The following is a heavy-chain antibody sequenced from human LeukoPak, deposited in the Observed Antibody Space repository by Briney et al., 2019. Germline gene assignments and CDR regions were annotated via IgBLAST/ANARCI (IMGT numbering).Heavy chain of an antibody. CDR1: GFTFSSYG. CDR3: ARELGGSGMNY. Sequence: GGSLRLSCAASGFTFSSYGMNWVRQAPGKGLEWVSSISSSSSYIYYADSVKGRFAISRDNAKNSLYLQMNSLRAEDTAVYYCARELGGSGMNYWGQGTLVTVSS. D-gene: IGHD3-10*01. CDR2: ISSSSSYI. V-gene: IGHV3-21*01. J-gene: IGHJ4*02.